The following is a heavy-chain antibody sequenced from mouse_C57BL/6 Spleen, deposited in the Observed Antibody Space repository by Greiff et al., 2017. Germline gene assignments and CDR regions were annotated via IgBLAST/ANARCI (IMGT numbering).Heavy chain of an antibody. V-gene: IGHV2-2*01. Sequence: VQLQQSGPGLVQPSQSLSITCTVSGFSLTSYGVHWVRQSPGKGLEWLGVIWSGGSTDYNAAFISRLSISKDNSKSQVFFKMNSLQADDTAIYYCARNDDGPFDYWGQGTTRTVSS. D-gene: IGHD2-3*01. CDR3: ARNDDGPFDY. J-gene: IGHJ2*01. CDR2: IWSGGST. CDR1: GFSLTSYG.